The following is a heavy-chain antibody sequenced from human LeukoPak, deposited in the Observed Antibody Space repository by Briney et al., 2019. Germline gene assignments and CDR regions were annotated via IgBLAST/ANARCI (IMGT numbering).Heavy chain of an antibody. CDR3: AREITRTPYSYGDQTDY. CDR2: ISYDGSNK. CDR1: GFTFSSYA. J-gene: IGHJ4*02. D-gene: IGHD5-18*01. V-gene: IGHV3-30-3*01. Sequence: PGRSLRLSCAASGFTFSSYAMHWVRQAPGKGLEWVAVISYDGSNKYYADSVKGRFTISRDNSKNTLYLQMNSLRAEDTAVYYCAREITRTPYSYGDQTDYWGQGTLVTVSS.